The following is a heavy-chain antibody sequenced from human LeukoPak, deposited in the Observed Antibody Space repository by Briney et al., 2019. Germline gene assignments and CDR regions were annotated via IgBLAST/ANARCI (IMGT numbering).Heavy chain of an antibody. V-gene: IGHV4-39*07. CDR3: ARDRSSTSPEDWFDP. CDR2: IYYSGNH. CDR1: GGSISSSSYY. Sequence: SETLSLTCTVSGGSISSSSYYWGWLRPPPGQGLEWVGSIYYSGNHYSNPSLKSRVTISVDKYQNQLSLKLSSVTGADTAVYYCARDRSSTSPEDWFDPWGQGTLVTVP. D-gene: IGHD6-13*01. J-gene: IGHJ5*02.